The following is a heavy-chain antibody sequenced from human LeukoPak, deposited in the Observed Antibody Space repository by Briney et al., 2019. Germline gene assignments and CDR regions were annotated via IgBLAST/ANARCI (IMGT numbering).Heavy chain of an antibody. CDR3: ARGHNYYGSGSYYASG. V-gene: IGHV4-59*01. J-gene: IGHJ4*02. CDR1: GGSISSYY. Sequence: WETLSLTCTVSGGSISSYYWSWIRQPPGKGLDWIGYIYYSGSTNYNPSLKSRVTISVDTSKNQFSLKLSSVTAADTAVYYCARGHNYYGSGSYYASGWGQGTLVTVSS. D-gene: IGHD3-10*01. CDR2: IYYSGST.